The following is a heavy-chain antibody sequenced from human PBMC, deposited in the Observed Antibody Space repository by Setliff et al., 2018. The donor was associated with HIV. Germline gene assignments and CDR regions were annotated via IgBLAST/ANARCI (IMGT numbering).Heavy chain of an antibody. D-gene: IGHD1-26*01. CDR3: ASLVGVVNNWFDP. CDR2: IHYSGST. J-gene: IGHJ5*02. Sequence: SETLSLTCTVSGGSISSSSYYWGWIRQPPGKGLEWIGSIHYSGSTYYNPSLKSRVTISVDTSKKLFSLKLSSVTAADTAVYYCASLVGVVNNWFDPWGQGTLVTVSS. V-gene: IGHV4-39*07. CDR1: GGSISSSSYY.